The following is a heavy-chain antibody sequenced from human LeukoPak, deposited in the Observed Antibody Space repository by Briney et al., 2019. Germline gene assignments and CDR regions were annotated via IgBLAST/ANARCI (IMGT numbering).Heavy chain of an antibody. CDR2: IRSKANSYAT. CDR3: TRHEGDSSGWLTAFDI. J-gene: IGHJ3*02. V-gene: IGHV3-73*01. CDR1: GFTFSSYE. D-gene: IGHD6-19*01. Sequence: SGGSLRLSCAASGFTFSSYEMNWVRQAPGKGLEWVGRIRSKANSYATAYAASVKGRFTISRDDSKNTAYLQMNSLKTEDTAVYYCTRHEGDSSGWLTAFDIWGQGTMVTVSS.